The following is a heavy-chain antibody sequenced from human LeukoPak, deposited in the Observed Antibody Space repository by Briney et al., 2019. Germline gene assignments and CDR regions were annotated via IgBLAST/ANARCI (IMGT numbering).Heavy chain of an antibody. CDR2: INPNSGGT. Sequence: ASVKVSCKASGYSFTDYAMHWVRQAPGQGLEWMGWINPNSGGTDYAQEFRGRVTMTRDTSISTAYLELSRLTSDDTAVYYCARIAIPGRHYFDPWGQGTLVTVSS. CDR1: GYSFTDYA. CDR3: ARIAIPGRHYFDP. J-gene: IGHJ5*01. V-gene: IGHV1-2*02. D-gene: IGHD2-2*02.